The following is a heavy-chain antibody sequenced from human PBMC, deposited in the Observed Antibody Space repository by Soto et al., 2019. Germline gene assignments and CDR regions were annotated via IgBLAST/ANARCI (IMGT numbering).Heavy chain of an antibody. CDR2: IYWDDDK. V-gene: IGHV2-5*02. CDR1: GFSLTTTHMG. J-gene: IGHJ4*02. CDR3: AHAGDYDLLSFDH. D-gene: IGHD4-17*01. Sequence: QITLKESGTPLVRPAQTLTLTCAFSGFSLTTTHMGVAWIRQPPGKALEWLALIYWDDDKRYSPSLKNRLAISKDTSRNRVVLTITNMHPEDTGTYFCAHAGDYDLLSFDHWGPGTLVTVSS.